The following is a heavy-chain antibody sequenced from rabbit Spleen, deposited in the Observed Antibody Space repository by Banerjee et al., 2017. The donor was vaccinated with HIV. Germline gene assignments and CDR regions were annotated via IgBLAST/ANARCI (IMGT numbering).Heavy chain of an antibody. D-gene: IGHD8-1*01. CDR1: GFSFSSNW. V-gene: IGHV1S45*01. Sequence: LEESGGGLVKPGGTLTLTCTVSGFSFSSNWICWVRQAPGKGLEWIACIDTGSSGFTYSATWAKGRFTISKTSSTTVTLQMTSLTAADTATYFCARDTGSSFSSYGMDLWGQGTLVTVS. J-gene: IGHJ6*01. CDR2: IDTGSSGFT. CDR3: ARDTGSSFSSYGMDL.